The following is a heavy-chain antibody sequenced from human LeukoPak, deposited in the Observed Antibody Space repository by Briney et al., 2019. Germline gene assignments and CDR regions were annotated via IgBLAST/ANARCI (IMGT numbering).Heavy chain of an antibody. V-gene: IGHV3-11*03. CDR3: ARSRGYYDSSGYYYRFFDY. CDR2: ISSSSSYT. J-gene: IGHJ4*02. D-gene: IGHD3-22*01. CDR1: GFTFSDYY. Sequence: GGSLRLSCAASGFTFSDYYMSWIRQAPGKGLEWVSYISSSSSYTNYADSVKGRFTISRDNAKNSLYLQMNSLRAEDTAVYYCARSRGYYDSSGYYYRFFDYWGQGTLVTVSS.